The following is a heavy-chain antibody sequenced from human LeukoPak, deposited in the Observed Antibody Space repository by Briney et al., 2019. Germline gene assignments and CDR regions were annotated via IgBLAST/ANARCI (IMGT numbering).Heavy chain of an antibody. D-gene: IGHD3-10*01. J-gene: IGHJ4*02. CDR2: IYEGGNS. CDR3: ASGRYYFHY. Sequence: GGSLRLSCAVSGFIVNNKYMTWVRQAPGKGLEWVSVIYEGGNSDYADSVKGRFSVSRDDSKNTVYLQMNSLRAEDTAVYYCASGRYYFHYWGQGTLVTVSS. CDR1: GFIVNNKY. V-gene: IGHV3-66*01.